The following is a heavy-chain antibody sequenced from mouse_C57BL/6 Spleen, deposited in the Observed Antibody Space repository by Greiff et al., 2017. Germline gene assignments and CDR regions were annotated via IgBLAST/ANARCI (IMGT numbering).Heavy chain of an antibody. CDR3: ASPDYYGRGFAY. V-gene: IGHV1-26*01. CDR2: INPNNGGT. D-gene: IGHD1-1*01. CDR1: GYTFTDYY. Sequence: EVQLQQSGPELVKPGASVKISCKASGYTFTDYYMNWVKQSHGKSLEWIGDINPNNGGTSYNQKFKGKATLTVDKSSSTAYMELRSLTSEDSAVYYCASPDYYGRGFAYWGQGTLVTVSA. J-gene: IGHJ3*01.